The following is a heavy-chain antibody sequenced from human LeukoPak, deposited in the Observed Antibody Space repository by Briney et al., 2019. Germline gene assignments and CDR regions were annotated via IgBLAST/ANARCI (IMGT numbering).Heavy chain of an antibody. J-gene: IGHJ3*02. V-gene: IGHV3-21*06. CDR1: GFTFNIYS. CDR3: ARSVIAVAGYDAFDI. CDR2: ISGTSNYI. D-gene: IGHD6-19*01. Sequence: GGSLRLSCAASGFTFNIYSMNWVRQAPGKGLEWVSSISGTSNYIYYADSVKGRFTISRDNAKNSLYLEMNSLRDEDTAVYYCARSVIAVAGYDAFDIWGQGTVVTVSS.